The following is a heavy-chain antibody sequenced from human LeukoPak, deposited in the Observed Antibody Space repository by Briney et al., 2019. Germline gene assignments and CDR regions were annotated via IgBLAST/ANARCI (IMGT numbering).Heavy chain of an antibody. CDR2: IYTDDTT. V-gene: IGHV3-53*01. Sequence: GGSLRLSCAASGFTVSSNYMSWVRQAPGKGLEWVSVIYTDDTTHYADSVKGRFTISRDNSKNTLYLQMNSLRAEDTAVYYCARALYYYDSSGYYYYWGQGTLVTVSS. D-gene: IGHD3-22*01. CDR3: ARALYYYDSSGYYYY. CDR1: GFTVSSNY. J-gene: IGHJ4*02.